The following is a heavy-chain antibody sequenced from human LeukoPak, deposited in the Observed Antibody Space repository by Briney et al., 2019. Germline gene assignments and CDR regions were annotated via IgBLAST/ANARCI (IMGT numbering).Heavy chain of an antibody. V-gene: IGHV1-69*13. D-gene: IGHD2-2*02. Sequence: SVKVSCKASGGTFSSYAISWVRQAPGQGLEWMGGIIPIFGTANYAQKFQGRVTITADESTGTAYMELSSPRSEDTAVYYCARDVGYCSSTSCYTPFDYWGQGTLVTVSS. CDR1: GGTFSSYA. CDR3: ARDVGYCSSTSCYTPFDY. CDR2: IIPIFGTA. J-gene: IGHJ4*02.